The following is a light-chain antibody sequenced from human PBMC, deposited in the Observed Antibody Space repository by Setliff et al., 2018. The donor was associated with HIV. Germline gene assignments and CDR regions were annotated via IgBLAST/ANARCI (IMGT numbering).Light chain of an antibody. V-gene: IGLV2-11*01. CDR3: WSYAGSSWV. Sequence: QSVLAQPRSVSGSPGQSVAISCTGTSSDVGAYNYVSCYQQHPGKAPKLMIYDVTNRPSGVPDRFSGSKSGNPASLTISGLQADDEADYYCWSYAGSSWVFGTGTKVTVL. CDR2: DVT. CDR1: SSDVGAYNY. J-gene: IGLJ1*01.